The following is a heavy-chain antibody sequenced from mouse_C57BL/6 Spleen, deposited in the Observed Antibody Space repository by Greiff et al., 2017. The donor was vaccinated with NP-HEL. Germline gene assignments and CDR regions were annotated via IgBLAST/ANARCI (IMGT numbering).Heavy chain of an antibody. CDR1: GYTFTDYY. CDR3: ARSVRGYGSYYLDY. Sequence: EVQLQQSGPELVKPGASVKISCKASGYTFTDYYMNWVKQSHGKSLEWIGDINPNNGGTSYNQKCKGKATLTVDKSSSTAYMELRSLTSECSAVYYGARSVRGYGSYYLDYWGQGTTLTVSS. V-gene: IGHV1-26*01. CDR2: INPNNGGT. J-gene: IGHJ2*01. D-gene: IGHD1-1*01.